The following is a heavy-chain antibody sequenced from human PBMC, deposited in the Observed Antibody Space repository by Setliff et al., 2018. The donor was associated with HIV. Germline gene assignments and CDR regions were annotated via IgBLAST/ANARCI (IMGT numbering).Heavy chain of an antibody. J-gene: IGHJ4*02. CDR2: IYWHGGG. D-gene: IGHD5-12*01. CDR1: GFSLSTSGVG. Sequence: SGPTLVNPTQTLTLTCTFSGFSLSTSGVGVGWIRQPPGKALEWLAIIYWHGGGRYSPYLKSRLTITKDTSKNQVVLTMTNIDPVDTATYYCAHRPNSGYDLNFDYWGQGIQVTVTS. CDR3: AHRPNSGYDLNFDY. V-gene: IGHV2-5*01.